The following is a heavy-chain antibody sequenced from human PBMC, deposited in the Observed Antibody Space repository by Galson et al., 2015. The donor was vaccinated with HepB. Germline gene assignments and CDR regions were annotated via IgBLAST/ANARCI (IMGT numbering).Heavy chain of an antibody. CDR3: ARVKTSDCSGGRCFQRPYFYYYALDV. V-gene: IGHV3-30*04. J-gene: IGHJ6*02. D-gene: IGHD2-15*01. CDR2: IVYDGSNT. Sequence: SLRLSCAASGFTFSNYAMHWVRQAPGKGLEWVAFIVYDGSNTYYADSVTGRFSISRDNSKNTLYLQLISLRAEDTAVYYCARVKTSDCSGGRCFQRPYFYYYALDVWGQGTTVTVSS. CDR1: GFTFSNYA.